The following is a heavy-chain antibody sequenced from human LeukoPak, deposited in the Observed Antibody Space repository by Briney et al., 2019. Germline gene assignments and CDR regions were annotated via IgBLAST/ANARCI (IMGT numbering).Heavy chain of an antibody. CDR3: ATGASKVTTDFANY. V-gene: IGHV5-10-1*01. CDR2: IDPRDPYT. J-gene: IGHJ4*02. CDR1: GYSFTNYW. Sequence: GESLTISCKASGYSFTNYWISWVRQMPGKGLEWMGRIDPRDPYTKYSPSFEGHVTISVDKSISTAFLQWSSLKASDSAIYFCATGASKVTTDFANYWGQGTQVAVSS. D-gene: IGHD4-17*01.